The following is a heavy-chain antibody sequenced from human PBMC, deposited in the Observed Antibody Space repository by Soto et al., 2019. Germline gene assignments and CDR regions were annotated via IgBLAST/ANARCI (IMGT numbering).Heavy chain of an antibody. V-gene: IGHV5-51*01. D-gene: IGHD6-19*01. Sequence: GESLNISCKGSGYSFTIYLIGWVRQMPGKGLEWMGIIYPGDSDTRYSPSFQGQVTISADKSISTAYLQETFTEATAVYYCARGSSGGTPAGDWGQGTLVTVSS. CDR2: IYPGDSDT. J-gene: IGHJ4*02. CDR3: ARGSSGGTPAGD. CDR1: GYSFTIYL.